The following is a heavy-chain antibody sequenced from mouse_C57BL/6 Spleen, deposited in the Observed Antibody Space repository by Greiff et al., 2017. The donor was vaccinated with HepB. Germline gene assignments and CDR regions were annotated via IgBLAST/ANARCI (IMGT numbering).Heavy chain of an antibody. V-gene: IGHV5-9-1*02. CDR3: TRAYGNYDYYAMDY. CDR1: GFTFSSYA. J-gene: IGHJ4*01. D-gene: IGHD2-1*01. Sequence: EVQLVESGEGLVKPGGSVKLSCAASGFTFSSYAMPWVRQTPGKGLEWVAYISSGGGYTYYADKVKGRFTISRDNSRNTLYLQMSSLKSEDTAMYYCTRAYGNYDYYAMDYWGQGTSVTVSS. CDR2: ISSGGGYT.